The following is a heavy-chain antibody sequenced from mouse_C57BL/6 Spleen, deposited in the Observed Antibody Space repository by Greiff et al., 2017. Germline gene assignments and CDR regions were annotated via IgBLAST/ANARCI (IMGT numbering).Heavy chain of an antibody. V-gene: IGHV5-4*01. CDR1: GFTFSSYA. Sequence: DVQLQESGGGLVKPGGSLKLSCAASGFTFSSYAMSWVRQTPEKRLEWVATISDGGSYTYSPDNVKGRFTISRDNAKNNLYLQMSHLKSEDTAMYYWARERRIYYYGSSYMFAYWGQGTLVTVSA. CDR3: ARERRIYYYGSSYMFAY. CDR2: ISDGGSYT. J-gene: IGHJ3*01. D-gene: IGHD1-1*01.